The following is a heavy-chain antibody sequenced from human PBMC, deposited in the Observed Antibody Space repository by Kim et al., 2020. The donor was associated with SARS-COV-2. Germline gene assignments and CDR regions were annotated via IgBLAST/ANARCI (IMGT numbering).Heavy chain of an antibody. CDR3: ARRITIFVVAHRFDL. CDR2: IYYSGST. D-gene: IGHD3-3*01. J-gene: IGHJ2*01. Sequence: SETLSLTCTVSGGSISSSSYYWGWIRQPPGKGLEWIGSIYYSGSTYYNPSLKSRVTISVDTSKNQFSLKLSSVTAADTAVYYCARRITIFVVAHRFDLWGRGTLVTVSS. CDR1: GGSISSSSYY. V-gene: IGHV4-39*01.